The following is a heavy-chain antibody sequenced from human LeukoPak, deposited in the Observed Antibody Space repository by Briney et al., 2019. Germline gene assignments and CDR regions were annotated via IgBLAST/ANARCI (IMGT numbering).Heavy chain of an antibody. CDR3: ARVARYNYLGHFDY. V-gene: IGHV4-59*01. J-gene: IGHJ4*02. Sequence: SETLSLTCTVSGGSISSYYWSWIRQPPGKGLEWIGYIYYSGSTNYNPSLKSRVTISVDTSKNQFSLKLSSVTAADTAVYYCARVARYNYLGHFDYWGQGTLVTVSS. CDR1: GGSISSYY. CDR2: IYYSGST. D-gene: IGHD1-1*01.